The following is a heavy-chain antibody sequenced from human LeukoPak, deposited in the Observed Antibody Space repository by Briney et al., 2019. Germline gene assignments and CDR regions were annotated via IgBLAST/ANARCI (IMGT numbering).Heavy chain of an antibody. J-gene: IGHJ4*02. CDR2: ISAYNGNT. Sequence: ASVKVSCKASGYTFTSYAISWVRQAPGQGLEWMGWISAYNGNTNYAQKLQGRVTMTTDTSTSTAYMELRSLRPDDTAVYYCAREGITGTNNRNDYWGQGTLVTVSS. D-gene: IGHD1-7*01. V-gene: IGHV1-18*01. CDR3: AREGITGTNNRNDY. CDR1: GYTFTSYA.